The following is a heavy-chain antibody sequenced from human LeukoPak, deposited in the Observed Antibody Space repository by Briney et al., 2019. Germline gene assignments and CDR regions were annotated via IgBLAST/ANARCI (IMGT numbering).Heavy chain of an antibody. V-gene: IGHV1-2*02. CDR3: ARSSLYGSGGYHNDY. Sequence: ASVKVSCKASGYTFTGYYMHWVRQAPGQGLEWMGWINPNSGGTNYAQKFQGRVTMTRDTSITTAYMELSRLTSDDTAVYYCARSSLYGSGGYHNDYWGQGTLVTVSS. D-gene: IGHD3-10*01. CDR2: INPNSGGT. CDR1: GYTFTGYY. J-gene: IGHJ4*02.